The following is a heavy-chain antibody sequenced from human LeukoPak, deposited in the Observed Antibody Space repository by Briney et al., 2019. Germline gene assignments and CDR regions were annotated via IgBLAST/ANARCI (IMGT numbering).Heavy chain of an antibody. J-gene: IGHJ4*02. V-gene: IGHV3-23*01. CDR1: GFTFSSYA. CDR2: ISGSGGST. D-gene: IGHD1-26*01. Sequence: GGSLRLSCAASGFTFSSYAMSWVRQAPGKGLEWVSAISGSGGSTYYADSVKGRFTISRDNSKNMLYLQMNSLRAEDTAVYYCANRIVGASDYFDYWGQGTLVTVSS. CDR3: ANRIVGASDYFDY.